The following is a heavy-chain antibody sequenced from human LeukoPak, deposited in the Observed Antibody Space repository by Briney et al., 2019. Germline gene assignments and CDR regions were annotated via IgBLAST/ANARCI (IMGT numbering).Heavy chain of an antibody. Sequence: GGSLRLSCSVSGFTFSTYVMHWVRQAPGKGLEYVSAISSNGDNTYYADSVKGRFTISRDNSKNTLYLQMSSLRADDTAVYYCVRATGYWGQGTLVTVSS. CDR2: ISSNGDNT. CDR1: GFTFSTYV. V-gene: IGHV3-64D*06. CDR3: VRATGY. J-gene: IGHJ4*02.